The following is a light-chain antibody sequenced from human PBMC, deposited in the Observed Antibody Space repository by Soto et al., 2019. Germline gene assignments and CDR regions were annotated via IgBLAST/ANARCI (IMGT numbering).Light chain of an antibody. Sequence: IVLTQSPATLSLSPGERATLSCRASQSIASHLAWYQQRPGQPPRLLIYDSTNRVAGIPDTFSGSGSGTDFTLTISSLEPEDFAVYYCQQRGSWPITVGPGTKVDL. CDR1: QSIASH. CDR3: QQRGSWPIT. J-gene: IGKJ3*01. CDR2: DST. V-gene: IGKV3-11*01.